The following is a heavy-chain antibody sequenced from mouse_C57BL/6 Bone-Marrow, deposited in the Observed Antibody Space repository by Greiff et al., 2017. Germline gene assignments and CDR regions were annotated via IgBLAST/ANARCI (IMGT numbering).Heavy chain of an antibody. CDR3: ARGGYDAWFAY. V-gene: IGHV1-82*01. D-gene: IGHD2-2*01. CDR1: GYAFSSSW. Sequence: VKLMESGPELVKPGASVKISCKASGYAFSSSWMNWVKQRPGKGLEWIGRLYPGDGDTNYNGKFTGKATLTADKSSSPAYMQLSSLTSEDSAVYFCARGGYDAWFAYWGQGTLVTVSA. CDR2: LYPGDGDT. J-gene: IGHJ3*01.